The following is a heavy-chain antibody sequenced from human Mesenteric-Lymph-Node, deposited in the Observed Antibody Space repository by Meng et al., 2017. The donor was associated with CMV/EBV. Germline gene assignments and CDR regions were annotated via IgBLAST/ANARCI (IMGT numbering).Heavy chain of an antibody. V-gene: IGHV4-61*01. CDR1: GGSVSSGSYY. Sequence: SETLSLTCTVSGGSVSSGSYYWSWIRQPPGKGLEWIGYIYYSGSTNYNPSLKSRVTISVDTSKNQFSLKLSSVTAADTAVYYCARVKGRRYFDYWGQGTLVTVSS. CDR3: ARVKGRRYFDY. J-gene: IGHJ4*02. CDR2: IYYSGST. D-gene: IGHD3-22*01.